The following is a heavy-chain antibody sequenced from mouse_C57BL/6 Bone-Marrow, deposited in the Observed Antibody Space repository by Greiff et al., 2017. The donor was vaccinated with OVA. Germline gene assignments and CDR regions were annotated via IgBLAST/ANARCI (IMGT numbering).Heavy chain of an antibody. D-gene: IGHD1-1*01. Sequence: QVQLKQSGAELARPGASVKMSCKASGYTFTSYTMHWVKQRPGQGLEWIGYINPSSGDTKYNQKFKDKATLTADKSSSTAYMQLSSLTSEDSAVYYCAREGLNGSNFAYWGQGTLVTVSA. J-gene: IGHJ3*01. CDR2: INPSSGDT. CDR1: GYTFTSYT. V-gene: IGHV1-4*01. CDR3: AREGLNGSNFAY.